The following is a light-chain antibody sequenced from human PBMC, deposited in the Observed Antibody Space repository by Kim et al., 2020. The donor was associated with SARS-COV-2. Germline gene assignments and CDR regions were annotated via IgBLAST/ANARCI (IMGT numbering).Light chain of an antibody. CDR3: SSYTSSSTLVV. CDR2: DVS. V-gene: IGLV2-14*04. Sequence: QSINISCTGTSSDVGGYNYVSWYQQHPGKAPKLMIYDVSKRPSGVSNRFSGSKSGNTASLTISGLQAEDEADYYCSSYTSSSTLVVFGGGTQLTVL. J-gene: IGLJ2*01. CDR1: SSDVGGYNY.